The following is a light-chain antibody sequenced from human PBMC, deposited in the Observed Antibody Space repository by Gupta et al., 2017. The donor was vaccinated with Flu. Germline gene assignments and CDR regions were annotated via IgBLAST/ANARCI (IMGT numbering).Light chain of an antibody. V-gene: IGLV2-14*01. CDR2: GVS. CDR1: NNDIGLYNY. J-gene: IGLJ3*02. CDR3: SSYARGSFWV. Sequence: QSALTQPASLSGSPGQPITISCTGTNNDIGLYNYVSWYQQHPGKAPKLMVYGVSNRPSGVSNRFSGSKSGNTASLTISGLQAEDEADYYCSSYARGSFWVFGGGTKLSVL.